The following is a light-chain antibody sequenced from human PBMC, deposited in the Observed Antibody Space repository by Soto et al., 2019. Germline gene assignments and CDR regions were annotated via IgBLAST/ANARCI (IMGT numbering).Light chain of an antibody. CDR3: GTWDSGLGALFV. CDR2: DNN. CDR1: SSNIGNNY. J-gene: IGLJ1*01. V-gene: IGLV1-51*01. Sequence: QSVLTQPPSVSAAPGQKVTISCSGSSSNIGNNYVSWYQQLPGTAPKLLIYDNNKRPSGIPDRFSGSKSGTSATLGITGLQTGDEADYYGGTWDSGLGALFVFGRG.